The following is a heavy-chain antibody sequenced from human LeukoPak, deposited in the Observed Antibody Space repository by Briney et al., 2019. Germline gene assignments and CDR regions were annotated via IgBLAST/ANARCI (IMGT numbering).Heavy chain of an antibody. D-gene: IGHD2-2*01. CDR1: GGSVSSGSYY. CDR3: ARDRGSTSRNYYYYGMDV. V-gene: IGHV4-61*01. Sequence: PSETLSLTCTVSGGSVSSGSYYWSWIRQPPGKGLEWIGYIYYSGSTNYNPSLKSRVTISVDTSKNQFSLKLSSVTAADTAVYYCARDRGSTSRNYYYYGMDVWGQGTTVTVSS. CDR2: IYYSGST. J-gene: IGHJ6*02.